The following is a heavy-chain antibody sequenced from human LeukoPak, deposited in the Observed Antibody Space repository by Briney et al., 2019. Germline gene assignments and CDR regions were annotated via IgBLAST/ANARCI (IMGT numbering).Heavy chain of an antibody. D-gene: IGHD6-19*01. CDR3: AKRVSGWYQIDY. CDR1: GFTFSSHA. V-gene: IGHV3-23*01. Sequence: PGGSLRLSCAASGFTFSSHAMSWVRQAPGKGLEWVSAITGPGGGTYYADSVKGRFTISRDNSKNTLYLQMNSLRAEDTAVYYCAKRVSGWYQIDYWGQGTLVTVSS. J-gene: IGHJ4*02. CDR2: ITGPGGGT.